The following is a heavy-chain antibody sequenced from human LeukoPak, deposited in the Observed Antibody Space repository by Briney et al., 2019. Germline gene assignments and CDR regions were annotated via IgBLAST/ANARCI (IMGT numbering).Heavy chain of an antibody. Sequence: SETLSLTCAVYGGSFSGYYWSWIRQPPGKGLEWIGSIYYSGSTYYNPSLKSRVTISVDTSKNQFSLKLSSVTAADTAVYYCARSYYDFWSGYHYAFDIWGQGTMVTVSS. CDR2: IYYSGST. D-gene: IGHD3-3*01. CDR1: GGSFSGYY. V-gene: IGHV4-34*01. CDR3: ARSYYDFWSGYHYAFDI. J-gene: IGHJ3*02.